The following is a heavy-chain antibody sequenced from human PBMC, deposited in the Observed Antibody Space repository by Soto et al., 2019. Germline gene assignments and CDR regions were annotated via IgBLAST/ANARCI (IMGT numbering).Heavy chain of an antibody. J-gene: IGHJ5*02. CDR3: ARQAQLLRYCDWLSWFDP. D-gene: IGHD3-9*01. V-gene: IGHV4-39*01. Sequence: SETLSLTCTVSGGSISSSSYYWGWIRQPPGKGLEWIGRIYYSGSTYYNPSLKSRVTISVDTSKNQLSLKLSSVTAADTAVYYCARQAQLLRYCDWLSWFDPWGQGTLVTVSS. CDR2: IYYSGST. CDR1: GGSISSSSYY.